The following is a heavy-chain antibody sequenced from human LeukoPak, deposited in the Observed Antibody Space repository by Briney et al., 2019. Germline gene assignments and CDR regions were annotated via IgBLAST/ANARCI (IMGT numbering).Heavy chain of an antibody. CDR2: IYSGSST. CDR1: GFTVSSNY. J-gene: IGHJ4*02. CDR3: AREGGYNPYYFDY. Sequence: GGSLRLSCAASGFTVSSNYMSWVRQAPGKGLEWGSVIYSGSSTYYADSVKGRFTISRDNSKNTLYLQMNSLRAEDTAVYYCAREGGYNPYYFDYWGQGTLVTVSS. D-gene: IGHD5-24*01. V-gene: IGHV3-66*01.